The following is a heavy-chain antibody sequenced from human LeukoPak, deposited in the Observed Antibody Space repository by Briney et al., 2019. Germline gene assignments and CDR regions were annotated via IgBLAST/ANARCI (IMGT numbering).Heavy chain of an antibody. Sequence: GGSLRLSCAASGFTFSSYAMSWVRQAPEKGLEWVSAISGSGGSTYYADSVKGRFTISRDNSKNTLYLQMNSLRAEDTAVYYCAKSGYSSSWHFDYWGQGTLVTVSS. CDR3: AKSGYSSSWHFDY. J-gene: IGHJ4*02. D-gene: IGHD6-13*01. CDR1: GFTFSSYA. V-gene: IGHV3-23*01. CDR2: ISGSGGST.